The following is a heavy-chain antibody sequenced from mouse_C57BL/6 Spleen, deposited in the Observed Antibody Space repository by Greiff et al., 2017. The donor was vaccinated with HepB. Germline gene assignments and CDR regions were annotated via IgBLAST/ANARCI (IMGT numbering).Heavy chain of an antibody. J-gene: IGHJ2*01. Sequence: EVMLVESGGGLVKPGGSLKLSCAASGFTFSSYAMSWVRQTPEKRLEWVATISAGGSYTYYPDNVKGRFTISRDNAKNNLYLQMSHLKSEDTAMYYCARVRYSNYYFDYWGQGTTLTVSS. CDR1: GFTFSSYA. CDR2: ISAGGSYT. V-gene: IGHV5-4*03. D-gene: IGHD2-5*01. CDR3: ARVRYSNYYFDY.